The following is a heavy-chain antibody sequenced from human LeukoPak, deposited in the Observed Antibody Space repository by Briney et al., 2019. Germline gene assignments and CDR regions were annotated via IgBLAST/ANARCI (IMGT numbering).Heavy chain of an antibody. J-gene: IGHJ6*02. Sequence: SQTLSLTCAISGDSVSSNSAAWNWIRQSPSRGLEWLGRTYYRSKWYNDYAVSVKSRITISPDTSKNQFSLQLNSVTPEDTAVYYCARDQVAAAGDSYYYYYGMDVWGQGTTVTVSS. D-gene: IGHD6-13*01. CDR1: GDSVSSNSAA. CDR2: TYYRSKWYN. CDR3: ARDQVAAAGDSYYYYYGMDV. V-gene: IGHV6-1*01.